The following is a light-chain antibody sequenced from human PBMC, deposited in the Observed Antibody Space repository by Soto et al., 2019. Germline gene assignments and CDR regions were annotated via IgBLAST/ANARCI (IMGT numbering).Light chain of an antibody. CDR1: QSIGNF. J-gene: IGKJ3*01. CDR3: QQSYTSPAFT. V-gene: IGKV1-39*01. Sequence: DIQMTQSPSSLSASIGDRVSITCRASQSIGNFLNWYQQKPGKVPKLLIYAASNLHSGVPSRFSGSISRTEFTLAISSMQLEDFAAYYCQQSYTSPAFTFGPGTRVNAK. CDR2: AAS.